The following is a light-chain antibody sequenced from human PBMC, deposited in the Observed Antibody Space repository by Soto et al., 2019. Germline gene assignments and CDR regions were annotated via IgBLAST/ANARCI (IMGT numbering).Light chain of an antibody. CDR1: QSVRSGS. V-gene: IGKV3-20*01. CDR2: GAS. Sequence: EIVLTQSPATLSLSPGEGATLSCRASQSVRSGSLAWYQQRPGQAPRLLIFGASSRATDIPDRFSGSGYGTDFNLSISRLEPEDFAVYYCHNYADSPHTFGQGTKLEIK. J-gene: IGKJ2*01. CDR3: HNYADSPHT.